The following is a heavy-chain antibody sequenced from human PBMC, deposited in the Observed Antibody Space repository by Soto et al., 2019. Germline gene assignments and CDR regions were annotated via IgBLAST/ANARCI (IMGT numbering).Heavy chain of an antibody. V-gene: IGHV4-34*01. CDR1: GGSFSGYY. D-gene: IGHD3-22*01. Sequence: SETLSLTCAVYGGSFSGYYWSWIRQPPGKGLEWIGEINHSGSTNYNPSLKSRVTISVDTSKNQFSLKLSSVTAADTAVYYCARARYYDSSGYYYWGQGTLVTVSS. CDR2: INHSGST. J-gene: IGHJ4*02. CDR3: ARARYYDSSGYYY.